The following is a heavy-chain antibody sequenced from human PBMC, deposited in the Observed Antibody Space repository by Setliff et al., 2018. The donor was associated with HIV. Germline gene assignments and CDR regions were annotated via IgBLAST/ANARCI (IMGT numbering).Heavy chain of an antibody. CDR1: GFTFSRYS. CDR2: ISSSSSNI. D-gene: IGHD2-8*01. J-gene: IGHJ4*02. CDR3: AREVSSTPYYFNY. Sequence: GGSLRLSCAASGFTFSRYSMNWVRQAPGKGLEWVSYISSSSSNIYYADSVKGRFTISRDNAKNSLYLQTNSLRADDTAVYYCAREVSSTPYYFNYWGQGTLVTVSS. V-gene: IGHV3-48*01.